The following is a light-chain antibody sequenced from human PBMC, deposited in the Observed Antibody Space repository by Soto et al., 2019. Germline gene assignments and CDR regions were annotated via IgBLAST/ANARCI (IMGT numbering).Light chain of an antibody. CDR2: EVT. CDR1: ISDVGGYNY. J-gene: IGLJ1*01. CDR3: SSYAGSNNYV. V-gene: IGLV2-8*01. Sequence: QSVLTQPPSASGSPGQSVTISCTGTISDVGGYNYVSWYQQHPGKVPKLMIYEVTKRPSGVPDRFSGSKSGDTASLTVSGLQAEDEADYYCSSYAGSNNYVFGTGTKVTVL.